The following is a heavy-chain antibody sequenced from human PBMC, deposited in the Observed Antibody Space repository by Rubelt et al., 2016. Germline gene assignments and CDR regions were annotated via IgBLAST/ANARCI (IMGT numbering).Heavy chain of an antibody. J-gene: IGHJ5*02. CDR2: INHSGST. Sequence: QLQLQESGPGLVKPSETLSLTCTVSGGSISSSSYYWGWIRQPPGKGLEWIGEINHSGSTNYNPSLRCGVTLYGDTDKNRFSLKLCAATAADTAVYYCARGAQRWLQFFDPWGQGTLVTVSS. V-gene: IGHV4-39*01. CDR1: GGSISSSSYY. D-gene: IGHD5-24*01. CDR3: ARGAQRWLQFFDP.